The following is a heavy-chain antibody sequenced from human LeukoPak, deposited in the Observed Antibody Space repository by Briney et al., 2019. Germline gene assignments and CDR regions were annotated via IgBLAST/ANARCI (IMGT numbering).Heavy chain of an antibody. CDR2: IKQDESQK. V-gene: IGHV3-7*01. D-gene: IGHD5-24*01. CDR3: ARRGGRRDGFHFVEDEYYFDY. CDR1: GFSFSSFW. Sequence: PGGSLRLSCAASGFSFSSFWMIWVRQAPGKGLEWVASIKQDESQKFYVDSVKGRFTVSRDNANNLLYLQLNSLRAEDTAVYYCARRGGRRDGFHFVEDEYYFDYWGQGTLVTVSS. J-gene: IGHJ4*02.